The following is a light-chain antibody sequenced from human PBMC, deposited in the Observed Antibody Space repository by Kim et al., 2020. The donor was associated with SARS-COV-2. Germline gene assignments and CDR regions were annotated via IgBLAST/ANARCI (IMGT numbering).Light chain of an antibody. CDR1: SSNIGRNY. V-gene: IGLV1-47*01. CDR2: RSN. Sequence: QSVLTQPPSASGTPGQRVTISCSGSSSNIGRNYVYWYQQLPGTAPKLLIYRSNQRPSGVPDRFSGSKSGTSASLAISGLRSEDEADYYCVAWDDSLSGVVFGGGTQLTVL. J-gene: IGLJ2*01. CDR3: VAWDDSLSGVV.